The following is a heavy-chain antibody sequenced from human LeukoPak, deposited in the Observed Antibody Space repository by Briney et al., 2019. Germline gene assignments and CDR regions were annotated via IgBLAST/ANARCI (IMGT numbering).Heavy chain of an antibody. Sequence: PSETLSLTCTVSGGSISSGDYYWSWIRQPPGKGLEWIGYIYYSGSTYYNPSLKSRVTISVDTSKNQFSLKLSSVTAADTAVYYCARRKYSGSFFLFDYWGQGTLVTVSS. CDR3: ARRKYSGSFFLFDY. D-gene: IGHD1-26*01. V-gene: IGHV4-30-4*01. CDR2: IYYSGST. J-gene: IGHJ4*02. CDR1: GGSISSGDYY.